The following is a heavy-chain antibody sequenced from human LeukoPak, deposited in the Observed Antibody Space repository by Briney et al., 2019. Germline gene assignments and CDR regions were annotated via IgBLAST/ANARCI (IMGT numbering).Heavy chain of an antibody. CDR1: GFTFTRYW. Sequence: PGGSLRFSCAASGFTFTRYWMVWVRQAPGKGLEWVANIKHDGSDKNYVDSVKGRFTISRDNAENLLYLQMNSLRAEDTAVYFCAREDWGPDYWGQGTLVTVSS. D-gene: IGHD7-27*01. V-gene: IGHV3-7*01. J-gene: IGHJ4*02. CDR3: AREDWGPDY. CDR2: IKHDGSDK.